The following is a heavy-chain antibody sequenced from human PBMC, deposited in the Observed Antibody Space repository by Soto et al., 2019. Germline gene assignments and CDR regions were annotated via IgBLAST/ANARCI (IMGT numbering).Heavy chain of an antibody. CDR1: GFTVSSNY. V-gene: IGHV3-53*04. CDR3: ARDGGYSGYDAFDI. CDR2: IYSGGST. J-gene: IGHJ3*02. D-gene: IGHD5-12*01. Sequence: GGSLRLSCAASGFTVSSNYMSWVRQAPGKGLEWVSVIYSGGSTYYADSVKGRFTISRHNSKNTLYLQMNSLRAEDTAVYYCARDGGYSGYDAFDIWGQGTMVTVSS.